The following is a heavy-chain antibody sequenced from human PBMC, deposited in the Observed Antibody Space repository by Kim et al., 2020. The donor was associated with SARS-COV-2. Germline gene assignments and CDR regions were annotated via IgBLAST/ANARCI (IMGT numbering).Heavy chain of an antibody. CDR2: ISWNSGSI. D-gene: IGHD6-19*01. V-gene: IGHV3-9*01. Sequence: GGSLRLSCAASGFTFDDYAMHWVRQAPGKGLEWVSGISWNSGSIGYADSVKGRFTISRDNAKNSLYLQMNSLRAEDTALYYCAKDIGGLSGWSFFDYWGQGTLVTVSP. CDR1: GFTFDDYA. J-gene: IGHJ4*02. CDR3: AKDIGGLSGWSFFDY.